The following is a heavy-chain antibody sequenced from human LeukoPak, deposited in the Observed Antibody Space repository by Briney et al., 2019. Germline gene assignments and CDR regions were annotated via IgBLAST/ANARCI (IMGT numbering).Heavy chain of an antibody. CDR2: IYHSGST. D-gene: IGHD5-18*01. CDR1: GGSISSGGYY. Sequence: SETLSLTCTVSGGSISSGGYYWSWIRQPPGKGLEWIGYIYHSGSTYYNPSLKSRVTISVDRSKNQFSLKLSSVTAADTAVYYCARETRYSYGRDYWGQGTLVTVSS. J-gene: IGHJ4*02. V-gene: IGHV4-30-2*01. CDR3: ARETRYSYGRDY.